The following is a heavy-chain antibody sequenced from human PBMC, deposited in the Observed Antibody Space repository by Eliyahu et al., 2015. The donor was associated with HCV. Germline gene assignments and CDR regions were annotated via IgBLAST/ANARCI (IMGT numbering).Heavy chain of an antibody. J-gene: IGHJ3*02. CDR1: GFPFVDFA. D-gene: IGHD4-17*01. Sequence: EVQLVESGGGVVQPGGSLRLSCAASGFPFVDFAXPWVRQAPGKGLEWVSLISGDGGSTYYADSVKGRFTISRDNSKNSLYLQMNSLRTEDTALYYCAKDKAHYYGDYGLHDAFDIWGQGTMVTVSS. V-gene: IGHV3-43*02. CDR2: ISGDGGST. CDR3: AKDKAHYYGDYGLHDAFDI.